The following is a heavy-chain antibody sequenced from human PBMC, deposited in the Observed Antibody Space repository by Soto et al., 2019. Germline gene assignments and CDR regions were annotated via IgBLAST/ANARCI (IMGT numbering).Heavy chain of an antibody. CDR1: GFTFSTYW. J-gene: IGHJ1*01. V-gene: IGHV3-74*01. Sequence: EVQQMESGGGLVQPGGSLRLSCAASGFTFSTYWMQWLRQVPGEGLVWVSSISENGGITTYADSVKGRFTISRDNAKNTLYLQMNGLRVEDTAIYYCAREYYSSGTHWGQGTLVTVST. CDR3: AREYYSSGTH. D-gene: IGHD3-10*01. CDR2: ISENGGIT.